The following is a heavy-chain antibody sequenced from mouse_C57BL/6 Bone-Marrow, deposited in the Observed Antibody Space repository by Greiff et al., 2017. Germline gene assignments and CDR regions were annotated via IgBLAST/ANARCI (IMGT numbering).Heavy chain of an antibody. CDR2: IYPRSGNT. CDR1: GYTFTSYG. J-gene: IGHJ2*01. V-gene: IGHV1-81*01. Sequence: VQRVESGAELARPGASVKLSCKASGYTFTSYGISWVKQRTGQGLEWIGEIYPRSGNTYYNENFKGKATLTAATSSIPTYMELRSLTSEDSAVYFCARALIPVFDYWGQGTTLTVSS. CDR3: ARALIPVFDY.